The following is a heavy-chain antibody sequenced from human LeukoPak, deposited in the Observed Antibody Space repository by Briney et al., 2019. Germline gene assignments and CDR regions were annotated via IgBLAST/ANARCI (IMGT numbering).Heavy chain of an antibody. J-gene: IGHJ4*02. V-gene: IGHV3-48*01. CDR2: ISSLSGTI. CDR3: ARDQGGGTSY. D-gene: IGHD1-26*01. CDR1: GFTFSNSW. Sequence: PGGSLRLSCAASGFTFSNSWMSWVRQAPGEGLEWVSYISSLSGTIYYADSVKGRFTISRDNAKNSLYLQMDSLRVEDTAVYYCARDQGGGTSYWGQGTLVTVSS.